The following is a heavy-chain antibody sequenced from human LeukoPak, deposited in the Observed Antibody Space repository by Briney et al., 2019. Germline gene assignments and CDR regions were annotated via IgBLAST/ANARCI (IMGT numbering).Heavy chain of an antibody. CDR1: GGSISSSSYY. Sequence: SETLSLTCTVSGGSISSSSYYWGWIRQPPGKGLEWIGSIYYSGSTYYNPSLESRVTISVDTSKNQFSLKLSSVTAADTAVYYCARGNFGGRYYYYYMDVWGKGTTVTVSS. CDR3: ARGNFGGRYYYYYMDV. CDR2: IYYSGST. D-gene: IGHD4-23*01. J-gene: IGHJ6*03. V-gene: IGHV4-39*01.